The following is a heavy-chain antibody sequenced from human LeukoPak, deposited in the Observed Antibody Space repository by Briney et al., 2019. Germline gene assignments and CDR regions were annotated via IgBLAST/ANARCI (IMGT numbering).Heavy chain of an antibody. CDR1: GFTFSSYS. Sequence: GGSLRLSCAASGFTFSSYSMNWVRQAPGKGLEWVSYISSSGSTIYYADSVKGRFTISRDNAKNSLYLQMNSLRAEDTAVYYCARGPSYSSSWYHRGFFDYWGQGTLVTVSS. D-gene: IGHD6-13*01. V-gene: IGHV3-48*04. CDR2: ISSSGSTI. J-gene: IGHJ4*02. CDR3: ARGPSYSSSWYHRGFFDY.